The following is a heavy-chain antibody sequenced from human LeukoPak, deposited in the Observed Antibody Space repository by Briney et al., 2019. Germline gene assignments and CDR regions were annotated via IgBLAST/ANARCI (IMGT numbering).Heavy chain of an antibody. Sequence: SGTLSLTCAVSGGSVSRSNWWNWVRQPPGKGLEWIGEIHHSGSTNYNPSLKRRVTMSVDKSKNQFSLKLSSVTAADTAVYYCARTEAFCSDTSCSNWFDPWGQGTLVTVSS. J-gene: IGHJ5*02. CDR3: ARTEAFCSDTSCSNWFDP. CDR2: IHHSGST. CDR1: GGSVSRSNW. D-gene: IGHD2-2*01. V-gene: IGHV4-4*02.